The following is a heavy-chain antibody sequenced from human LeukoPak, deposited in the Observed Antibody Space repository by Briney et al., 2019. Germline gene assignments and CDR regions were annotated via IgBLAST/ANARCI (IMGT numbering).Heavy chain of an antibody. D-gene: IGHD4-23*01. CDR3: AKDVGYGVDSIADY. V-gene: IGHV3-23*01. Sequence: GGSLRLSCAASGFTFSDYAMSWVRQAPGKGLEWVSTISGSGTSTYYADSVKGRFTISRDNSKNTLYLQMNSLRAEDTAVYFCAKDVGYGVDSIADYWGQGTLVTVSS. CDR1: GFTFSDYA. J-gene: IGHJ4*02. CDR2: ISGSGTST.